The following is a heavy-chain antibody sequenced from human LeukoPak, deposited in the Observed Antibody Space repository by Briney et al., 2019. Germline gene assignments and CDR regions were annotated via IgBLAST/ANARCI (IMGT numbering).Heavy chain of an antibody. CDR2: ISSRSGYI. CDR1: GFTFDGYT. V-gene: IGHV3-21*01. Sequence: GGSLRLSCAASGFTFDGYTMNWVRQAPGKGLEWVASISSRSGYIYYADSVRGRFTVPRENAKNSLSLQMNTLRAEDTATYYCARAEASVTAIDFWGQGSLVTVSS. D-gene: IGHD2-21*02. CDR3: ARAEASVTAIDF. J-gene: IGHJ4*02.